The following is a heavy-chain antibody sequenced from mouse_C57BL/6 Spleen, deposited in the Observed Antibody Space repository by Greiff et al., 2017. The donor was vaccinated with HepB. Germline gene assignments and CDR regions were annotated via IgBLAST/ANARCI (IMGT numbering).Heavy chain of an antibody. CDR2: INPSSGYT. V-gene: IGHV1-4*01. Sequence: VQLQQSGAELARPGASVKMSCKASGYTFTSYTMHWVKQRPGQGLEWIGYINPSSGYTKYNQKFKDKATLTADKSSSTADLQLSSLTSEDSAVYDCARSYDGYYDWFAYWGQGTLVTVSA. CDR1: GYTFTSYT. D-gene: IGHD2-3*01. CDR3: ARSYDGYYDWFAY. J-gene: IGHJ3*01.